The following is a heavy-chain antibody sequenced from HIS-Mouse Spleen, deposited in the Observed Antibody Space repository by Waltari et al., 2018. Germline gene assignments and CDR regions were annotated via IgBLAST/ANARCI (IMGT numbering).Heavy chain of an antibody. D-gene: IGHD6-13*01. J-gene: IGHJ2*01. CDR3: AREIPYSSSWYDWYFDL. CDR2: IYYSGGT. CDR1: GGSISSSSYY. V-gene: IGHV4-39*07. Sequence: QLQLQESGPGLVKPSETLSLTCTVPGGSISSSSYYWGWVRQPPGQGLEWIASIYYSGGTYYSPYLKSRTTISVDTSKDQFSVKLGSVSAADTAVYYWAREIPYSSSWYDWYFDLWGRGTLVTVSS.